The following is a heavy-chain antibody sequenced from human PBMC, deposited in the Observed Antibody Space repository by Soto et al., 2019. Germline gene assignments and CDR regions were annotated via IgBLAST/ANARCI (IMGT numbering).Heavy chain of an antibody. CDR1: GFTVSSYA. CDR2: ISGSGGST. V-gene: IGHV3-23*01. D-gene: IGHD1-26*01. Sequence: EVQQLESGGGLVQPGGSLRLSCAASGFTVSSYAMRWVRQAPVKGLGWVSAISGSGGSTYDAASVKGRFTISRDTSKHTLQPQMTSLGAKVTAVFYCAGRGSGSYCDRWGQGTLVTVSS. CDR3: AGRGSGSYCDR. J-gene: IGHJ5*02.